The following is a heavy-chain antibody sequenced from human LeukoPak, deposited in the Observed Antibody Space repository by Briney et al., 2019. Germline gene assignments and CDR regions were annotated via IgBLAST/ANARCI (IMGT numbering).Heavy chain of an antibody. CDR3: ARGSGLWFGEFEPNI. D-gene: IGHD3-10*01. V-gene: IGHV3-7*01. CDR2: IKQDGSEK. J-gene: IGHJ3*02. CDR1: GFTFSSYW. Sequence: PGGSLRLSCAASGFTFSSYWMSWVRQAPGKGLEWVANIKQDGSEKYYVDSVKGRFTISRDNAKNSLYLQMNSLRAEDTVVYYCARGSGLWFGEFEPNIWGQGTMVTVSS.